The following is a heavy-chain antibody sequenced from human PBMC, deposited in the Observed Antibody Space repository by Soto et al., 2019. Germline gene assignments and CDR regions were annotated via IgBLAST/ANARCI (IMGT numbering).Heavy chain of an antibody. Sequence: ASVKVSCKVSGYTLTELSMHWVRQAPGKGLEWMGGFDPEDGETIYAQKIQGRVTMTEDTSTDTAYMELSSLRSEDTAVYYFATPLVFAVVTIFGVVIPRGWYFDLWGRGTLVTVSS. CDR3: ATPLVFAVVTIFGVVIPRGWYFDL. CDR1: GYTLTELS. J-gene: IGHJ2*01. CDR2: FDPEDGET. D-gene: IGHD3-3*01. V-gene: IGHV1-24*01.